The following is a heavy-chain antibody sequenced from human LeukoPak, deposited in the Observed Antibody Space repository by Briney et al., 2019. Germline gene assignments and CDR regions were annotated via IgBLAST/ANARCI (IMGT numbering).Heavy chain of an antibody. Sequence: GGSLRLSCAASGFPFSSYWMSWVRQAPGKGLEWVANIKQDGGEKFYVDSVKGRFTISRDNSKNTLYLQMNSLRAEDTAVYYCANAGQSLAIAVAGTAAYWGQGTLVTVSS. CDR2: IKQDGGEK. D-gene: IGHD6-19*01. J-gene: IGHJ4*02. CDR3: ANAGQSLAIAVAGTAAY. CDR1: GFPFSSYW. V-gene: IGHV3-7*03.